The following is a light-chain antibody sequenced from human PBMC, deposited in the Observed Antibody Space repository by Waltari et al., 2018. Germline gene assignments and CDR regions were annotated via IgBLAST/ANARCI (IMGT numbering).Light chain of an antibody. J-gene: IGKJ1*01. CDR3: QQYGSSTWT. Sequence: EIVLTQSPGTLSLSPGERATLSCRASQSVSSSYLAWYQQKPDQAPRLLIYGASSRATDIPDRFSGSGSGTDFTLTISRLEPEDFAVYYCQQYGSSTWTFGQGTKVEIK. CDR2: GAS. CDR1: QSVSSSY. V-gene: IGKV3-20*01.